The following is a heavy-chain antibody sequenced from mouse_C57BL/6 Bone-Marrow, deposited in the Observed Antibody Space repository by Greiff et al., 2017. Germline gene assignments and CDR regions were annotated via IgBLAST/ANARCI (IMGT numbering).Heavy chain of an antibody. CDR2: IYPGSGNT. D-gene: IGHD3-1*01. CDR3: AGLYYAMDY. J-gene: IGHJ4*01. CDR1: GYSFTSYY. V-gene: IGHV1-66*01. Sequence: VQLQESGPELVKPGASVKISCKASGYSFTSYYIHWVKQRPGQGLEWIGWIYPGSGNTKYNEKFKGKATLTADTSSSTAYMQLSSLTSEDSAVYYCAGLYYAMDYWGQGTSVTVSS.